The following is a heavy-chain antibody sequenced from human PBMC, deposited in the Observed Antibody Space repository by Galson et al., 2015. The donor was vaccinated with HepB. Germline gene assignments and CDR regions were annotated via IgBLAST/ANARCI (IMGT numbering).Heavy chain of an antibody. D-gene: IGHD6-19*01. J-gene: IGHJ4*02. CDR2: INAGNGNT. Sequence: SVKVSCKASGYTLTSYAMHWVRQAPGQRLEWMGWINAGNGNTKYSQKFQGRVTITRDTSASTAYMELSSLRSEDTAVYYCARKFEGQWLSPFDYWGQGTLVTVSS. CDR1: GYTLTSYA. V-gene: IGHV1-3*01. CDR3: ARKFEGQWLSPFDY.